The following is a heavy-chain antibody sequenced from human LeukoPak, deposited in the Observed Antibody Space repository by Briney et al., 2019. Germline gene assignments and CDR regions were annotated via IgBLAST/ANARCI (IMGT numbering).Heavy chain of an antibody. V-gene: IGHV3-21*01. CDR1: GFTFSSYA. CDR3: VRDGLQPHDY. D-gene: IGHD5-24*01. CDR2: ISSSSSYI. J-gene: IGHJ4*02. Sequence: GGSLRLSCAASGFTFSSYAMSWVRQAPGKGLEWVSSISSSSSYIYYADSVKGRFTISRDNAKNSLYLQMNSLRAEDTAVYYCVRDGLQPHDYWGQGTLVTVSS.